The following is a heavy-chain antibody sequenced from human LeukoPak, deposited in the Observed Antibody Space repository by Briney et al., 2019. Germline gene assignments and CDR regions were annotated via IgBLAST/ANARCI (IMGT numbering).Heavy chain of an antibody. CDR1: GFSVGSNY. Sequence: GGSLRLSCAASGFSVGSNYMSWVRQAPGKGLEWVSVIYSGGSTYYADSVKGRFTISRDNSKNTVHLQVNSLRGEDTAVYYCARVRTLNSVAGTVDYWGQGTLVTVSS. D-gene: IGHD6-19*01. J-gene: IGHJ4*02. CDR2: IYSGGST. CDR3: ARVRTLNSVAGTVDY. V-gene: IGHV3-53*01.